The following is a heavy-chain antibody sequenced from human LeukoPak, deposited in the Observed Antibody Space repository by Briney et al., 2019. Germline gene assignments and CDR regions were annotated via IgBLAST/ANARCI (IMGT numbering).Heavy chain of an antibody. V-gene: IGHV3-48*04. Sequence: TGGSLRLSCAASGFIFDDYAMHWVRQAPGKGLEWVSYTSSSSSTIYYADSVKSRFTISRDNAKNSLYLQMNSLRAEDTAVYYCARDGGSYYGDAFDIWGQGTMVTVSS. CDR1: GFIFDDYA. J-gene: IGHJ3*02. D-gene: IGHD1-26*01. CDR3: ARDGGSYYGDAFDI. CDR2: TSSSSSTI.